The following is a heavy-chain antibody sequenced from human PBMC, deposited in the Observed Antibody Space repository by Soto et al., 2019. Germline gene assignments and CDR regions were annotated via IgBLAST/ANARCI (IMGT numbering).Heavy chain of an antibody. CDR3: AKDPERDDYGWMTYRYVVH. CDR1: GITIIKYA. V-gene: IGHV3-23*01. D-gene: IGHD3-16*02. Sequence: SGTACGITIIKYAISCVSQAPRNGVEGVSSISTSGGRPYYADSVKGRCTISRDYSKHALYLQMNSLRVEDTAVYYCAKDPERDDYGWMTYRYVVHWGQGT. CDR2: ISTSGGRP. J-gene: IGHJ4*02.